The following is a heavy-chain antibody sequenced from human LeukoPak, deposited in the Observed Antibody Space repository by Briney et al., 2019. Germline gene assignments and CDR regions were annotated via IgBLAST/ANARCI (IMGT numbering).Heavy chain of an antibody. CDR2: ISWNSGRI. V-gene: IGHV3-9*01. Sequence: GRSLRLSCAASGFTFDDYAMHWVRLAPGKGLEWGSGISWNSGRIGYADSVKGRFTISRDNAKNSLYLQMNSLRAEDTALYYCAKDIWSGYSYFDYWGQGTLVTVSS. J-gene: IGHJ4*02. CDR1: GFTFDDYA. D-gene: IGHD3-3*01. CDR3: AKDIWSGYSYFDY.